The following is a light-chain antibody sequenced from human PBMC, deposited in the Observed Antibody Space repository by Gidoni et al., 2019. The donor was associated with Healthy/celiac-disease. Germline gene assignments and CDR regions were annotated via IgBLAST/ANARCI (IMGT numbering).Light chain of an antibody. CDR3: MQALQTPRT. CDR2: LGS. CDR1: QSLRHSNGYNY. J-gene: IGKJ1*01. Sequence: DLVMTQSPLSLPVTPGEPASISCRSSQSLRHSNGYNYLDWYLQKPGQSPQLLIYLGSNRASGVPDRFSDSGSGTDFTLKISRVEAGDVGVYYCMQALQTPRTFGQXTKVEIK. V-gene: IGKV2-28*01.